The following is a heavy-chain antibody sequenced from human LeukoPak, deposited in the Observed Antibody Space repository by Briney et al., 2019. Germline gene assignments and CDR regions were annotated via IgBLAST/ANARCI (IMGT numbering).Heavy chain of an antibody. V-gene: IGHV1-46*01. J-gene: IGHJ4*02. CDR1: GYTFTTYY. D-gene: IGHD1-26*01. CDR2: INPSGGST. Sequence: GASVKVSCKAAGYTFTTYYMHWVRQAPGQGLEWMGTINPSGGSTSYAQKFQGRVTMTRDTSTSTVYMELSSLRSADTAVYYCARGRGSGTSLYFFDYWGQGSLVTVSS. CDR3: ARGRGSGTSLYFFDY.